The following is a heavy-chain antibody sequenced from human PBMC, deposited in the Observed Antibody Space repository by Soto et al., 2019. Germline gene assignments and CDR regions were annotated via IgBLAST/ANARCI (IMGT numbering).Heavy chain of an antibody. J-gene: IGHJ3*01. CDR1: RFTFGGYA. CDR3: VREGRGSFDF. V-gene: IGHV3-23*01. D-gene: IGHD5-12*01. CDR2: ITGNAANT. Sequence: PGGSLRLSCSASRFTFGGYAMSWVRQAPGKGLEWVSGITGNAANTVYADSVKGRFTISRDDSKNTLSLQMSSLTADDTAIYYCVREGRGSFDFWGRGTMVTVSS.